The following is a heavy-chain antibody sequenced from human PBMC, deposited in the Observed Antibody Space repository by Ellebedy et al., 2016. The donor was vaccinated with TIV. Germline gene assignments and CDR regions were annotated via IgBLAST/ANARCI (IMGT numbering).Heavy chain of an antibody. J-gene: IGHJ4*02. D-gene: IGHD2-2*01. V-gene: IGHV1-69*13. CDR3: ARDPASSTSSTLGY. CDR1: GGTFSSYA. Sequence: SVKVSXKASGGTFSSYAISWVRQAPGQGLEWMGGIIPIFGTANYAQKFQGRVTITADESTSTAYMELSSLRSEDTAVYYCARDPASSTSSTLGYWGQGTLVTVSS. CDR2: IIPIFGTA.